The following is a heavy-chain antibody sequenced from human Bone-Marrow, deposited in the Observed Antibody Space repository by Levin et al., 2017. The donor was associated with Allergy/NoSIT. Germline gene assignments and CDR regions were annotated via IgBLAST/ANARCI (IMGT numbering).Heavy chain of an antibody. Sequence: GASVKVSCRASGYTFTGYYIHWIRQAPGQGLEWLGWINPYSGGTKTAQKFQDRVTMTRDMSISTASMDLSSLTSDDTAVYYCASTSTSASDVFHMWGQGTVVTVSS. CDR2: INPYSGGT. CDR1: GYTFTGYY. D-gene: IGHD6-6*01. V-gene: IGHV1-2*02. J-gene: IGHJ3*02. CDR3: ASTSTSASDVFHM.